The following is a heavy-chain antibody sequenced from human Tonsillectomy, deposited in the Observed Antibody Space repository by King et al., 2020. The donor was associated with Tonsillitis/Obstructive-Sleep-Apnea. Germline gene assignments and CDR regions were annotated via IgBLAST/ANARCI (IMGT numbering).Heavy chain of an antibody. D-gene: IGHD4-17*01. CDR2: ISSSSSTI. Sequence: VQLVESGGGLVQPGGSLRLSCAASGFTFSSYSMNWVRQAPGKGLAWVSYISSSSSTIYYADSVKGRFTISSDNAKNSLYLQMNSLRDEDTAVYYCARDRDYGDYVRGHAFDIWGQGTMVTVSS. CDR1: GFTFSSYS. J-gene: IGHJ3*02. CDR3: ARDRDYGDYVRGHAFDI. V-gene: IGHV3-48*02.